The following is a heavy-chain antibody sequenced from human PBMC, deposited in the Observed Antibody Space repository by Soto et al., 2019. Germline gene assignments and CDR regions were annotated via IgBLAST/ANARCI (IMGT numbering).Heavy chain of an antibody. CDR2: IVVGSGNT. CDR3: ARGAGYYNVLDY. J-gene: IGHJ4*02. Sequence: SVKVSCKASGFTFTSSAMQWVRQARGQRLEWIGWIVVGSGNTNYAQKFQERVTITRDMSTSTAYMELSSLRSEDTAVYYCARGAGYYNVLDYWGQGTLVTVSS. V-gene: IGHV1-58*02. CDR1: GFTFTSSA. D-gene: IGHD3-9*01.